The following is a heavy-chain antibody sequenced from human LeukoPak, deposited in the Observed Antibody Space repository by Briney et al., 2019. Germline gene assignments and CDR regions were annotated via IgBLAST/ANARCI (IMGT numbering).Heavy chain of an antibody. CDR2: IYYSGST. J-gene: IGHJ4*02. CDR3: ARAPYGDYGVY. CDR1: GGSISSYY. V-gene: IGHV4-59*01. D-gene: IGHD4-17*01. Sequence: SETLSLTCTVSGGSISSYYWSWIRQPPGKGLEWIGYIYYSGSTNYNPSLKSRVTISVDTSKNQFSLKLSSVTAADTAVYYCARAPYGDYGVYWGQGTLVTVSS.